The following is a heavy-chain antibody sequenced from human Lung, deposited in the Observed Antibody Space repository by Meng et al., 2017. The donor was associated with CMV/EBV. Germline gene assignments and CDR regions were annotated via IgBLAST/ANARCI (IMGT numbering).Heavy chain of an antibody. CDR3: ARGINGGCGD. D-gene: IGHD4-23*01. CDR2: TYYRSKWYH. Sequence: VQLDHSGPGLGKPSHTLSLTCAISGDIVSSNSAAWHWIRQSPSRGLEWLGRTYYRSKWYHEYAVSVKSRITISPDTPKNQFSLQLNSMTPEDTAVYYCARGINGGCGDWGQGTLVTVSS. J-gene: IGHJ4*02. V-gene: IGHV6-1*01. CDR1: GDIVSSNSAA.